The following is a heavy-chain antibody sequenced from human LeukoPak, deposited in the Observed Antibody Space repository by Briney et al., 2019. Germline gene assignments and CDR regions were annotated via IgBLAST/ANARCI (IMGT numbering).Heavy chain of an antibody. Sequence: SETLSLTCNVSGASLTSNFWSWIRQTPGKGLEWIGYVFHSGTTNYSPSLKSRVTISLDTSKKQIYLRLASVTAADTALYYCARRMATVTDAFDIWGRGTMVSVSS. J-gene: IGHJ3*02. CDR3: ARRMATVTDAFDI. CDR1: GASLTSNF. D-gene: IGHD5-24*01. CDR2: VFHSGTT. V-gene: IGHV4-59*08.